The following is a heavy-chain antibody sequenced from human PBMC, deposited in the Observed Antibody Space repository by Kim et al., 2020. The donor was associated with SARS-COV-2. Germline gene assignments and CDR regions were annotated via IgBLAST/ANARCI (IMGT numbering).Heavy chain of an antibody. CDR2: ISYNGSNK. Sequence: GGSLRLSCAASGFTFNNYGMHWVRQAPGKGLEWVAIISYNGSNKYYADSVKGRFTISRDNSKNTLYLQMNSLSVQDTAVYYCAKILGSVGSCYDSWGQGTLVIVSS. D-gene: IGHD2-15*01. V-gene: IGHV3-30*18. J-gene: IGHJ5*01. CDR3: AKILGSVGSCYDS. CDR1: GFTFNNYG.